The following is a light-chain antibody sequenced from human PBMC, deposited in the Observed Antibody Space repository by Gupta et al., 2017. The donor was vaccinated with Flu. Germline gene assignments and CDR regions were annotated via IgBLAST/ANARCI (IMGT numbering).Light chain of an antibody. CDR3: CSFRSTSTHV. V-gene: IGLV2-14*01. Sequence: QSALTQPASVSGSPGQSITITCTGTSSDIGGYNYVSWYQQHPAKAPNLMIYEVSNRSAGLSNRFSGSKSGNTASLTISGLQAEDDADYYCCSFRSTSTHVFGTGTKVTVL. J-gene: IGLJ1*01. CDR2: EVS. CDR1: SSDIGGYNY.